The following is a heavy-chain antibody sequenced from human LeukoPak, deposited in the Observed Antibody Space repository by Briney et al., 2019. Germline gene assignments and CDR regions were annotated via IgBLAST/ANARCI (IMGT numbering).Heavy chain of an antibody. CDR1: GFTFSSYW. Sequence: GGSLRLSCAASGFTFSSYWMSWVRQAPGKGLEWVANIKQDGSEKYYVDSVKGRFTISRDNAKNSLYLQMNSLRAEDTAVYYCAREVSSSSGYYYYYYMDVWGKGTTVTVSS. V-gene: IGHV3-7*01. CDR3: AREVSSSSGYYYYYYMDV. J-gene: IGHJ6*03. CDR2: IKQDGSEK. D-gene: IGHD6-6*01.